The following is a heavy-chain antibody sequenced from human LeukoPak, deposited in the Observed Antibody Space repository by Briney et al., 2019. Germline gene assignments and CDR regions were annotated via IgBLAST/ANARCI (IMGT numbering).Heavy chain of an antibody. V-gene: IGHV3-9*01. Sequence: GGSLRLSCAASGFTFDDYAMHWVRQAPGKGLEWVSGISWNSGSIGYADSVKGRFTISRDNAKNSLYLQMNSLRAEDTALYYCAKGGSSGWYLDWFDPWGQGTPVTVSS. D-gene: IGHD6-19*01. CDR2: ISWNSGSI. CDR3: AKGGSSGWYLDWFDP. CDR1: GFTFDDYA. J-gene: IGHJ5*02.